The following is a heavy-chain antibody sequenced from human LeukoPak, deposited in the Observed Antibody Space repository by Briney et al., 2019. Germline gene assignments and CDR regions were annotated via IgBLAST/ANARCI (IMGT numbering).Heavy chain of an antibody. D-gene: IGHD2-15*01. CDR1: GFTFSTYA. CDR3: ARGRVLVVAASNFIDY. V-gene: IGHV3-30*04. CDR2: ISYDGSQK. Sequence: PGRSLRLSCAASGFTFSTYAMHWVRQAPGKGLEWVAVISYDGSQKNYADSVKGRFTISRDNSKNTLYLQMNSLRAEDTAVYYCARGRVLVVAASNFIDYCGQGTLVTVSS. J-gene: IGHJ4*02.